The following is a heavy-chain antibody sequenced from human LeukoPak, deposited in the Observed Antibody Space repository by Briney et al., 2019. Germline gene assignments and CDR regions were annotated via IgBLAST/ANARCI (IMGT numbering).Heavy chain of an antibody. CDR1: GGSITNDGYY. CDR3: ARGAGWLDY. Sequence: SQTLSLTCTVSGGSITNDGYYWVWIRQPPGKGLEWIGYIYHSGSTYYNPSLKSRITISVDMSKNQFSLRLSSVTAADTAVYHCARGAGWLDYWGQGTLVTVSS. CDR2: IYHSGST. D-gene: IGHD2-15*01. V-gene: IGHV4-30-2*01. J-gene: IGHJ4*02.